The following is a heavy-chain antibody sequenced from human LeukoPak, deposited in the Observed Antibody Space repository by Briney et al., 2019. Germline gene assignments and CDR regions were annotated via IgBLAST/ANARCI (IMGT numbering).Heavy chain of an antibody. CDR2: INPNSGGT. D-gene: IGHD6-19*01. V-gene: IGHV1-2*02. CDR1: GYTFTGYY. J-gene: IGHJ6*03. CDR3: ARDWAERWVAGTDYYYYYMDV. Sequence: ASVKVSCKASGYTFTGYYMHWVRQAPGQGLEWMGWINPNSGGTNYAQKFQGRVTMTRDTSISTAYMELSRLRSDDTAVYYCARDWAERWVAGTDYYYYYMDVWGQGTTVTVSS.